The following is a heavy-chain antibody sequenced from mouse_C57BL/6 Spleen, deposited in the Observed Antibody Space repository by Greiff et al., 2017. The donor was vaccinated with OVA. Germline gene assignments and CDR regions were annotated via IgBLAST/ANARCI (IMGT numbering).Heavy chain of an antibody. CDR3: ASVYNNYGGGYAMDY. CDR2: IDPSDSNT. Sequence: VQLQQSGAELVMPGASVKLSCKASGYTFTSYWMHWVKQRPGQGLEWIGEIDPSDSNTNYNQKFKGKSTLTVDKSSSTAYMQLSSLTSEDSAVYYCASVYNNYGGGYAMDYWGQGTSVTVSS. V-gene: IGHV1-69*01. J-gene: IGHJ4*01. CDR1: GYTFTSYW. D-gene: IGHD2-5*01.